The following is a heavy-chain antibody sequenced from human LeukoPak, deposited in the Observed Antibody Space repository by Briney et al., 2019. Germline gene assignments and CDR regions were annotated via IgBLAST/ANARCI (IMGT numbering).Heavy chain of an antibody. V-gene: IGHV4-39*01. CDR3: ARLDGYNKGGDAFDI. J-gene: IGHJ3*02. CDR1: GGSISSNNYY. CDR2: IYYSGST. Sequence: PSETLSLTCTVSGGSISSNNYYWDWIRQPPGKGLEWIGSIYYSGSTYYNPSLKSRVTISVDTSKNQFSLKLSSVTAADTAVYYCARLDGYNKGGDAFDIWGQGTMVTVSS. D-gene: IGHD5-24*01.